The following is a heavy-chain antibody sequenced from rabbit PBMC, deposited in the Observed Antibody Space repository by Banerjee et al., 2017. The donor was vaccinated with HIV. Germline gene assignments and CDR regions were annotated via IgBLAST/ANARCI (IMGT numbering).Heavy chain of an antibody. Sequence: QSLEESGGDLVKPGASLTLTCTASGFSFSSSYYMCWVRQAPGKGLEWVACIGDSTYYARWVNGRFTISKASSTTVTLQGTSLTAADTATYFCVRENWYTFNLWGPGTLVTVS. CDR2: IGDST. D-gene: IGHD7-1*01. CDR1: GFSFSSSYY. J-gene: IGHJ4*01. CDR3: VRENWYTFNL. V-gene: IGHV1S40*01.